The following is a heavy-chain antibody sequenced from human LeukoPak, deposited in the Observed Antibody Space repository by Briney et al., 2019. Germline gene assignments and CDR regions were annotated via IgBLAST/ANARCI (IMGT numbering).Heavy chain of an antibody. CDR1: GYSFTSYW. D-gene: IGHD3-22*01. J-gene: IGHJ4*02. CDR3: ARGGSSAYYSLDY. CDR2: IYPGDSDT. Sequence: GESLKISCKGSGYSFTSYWIGWVRQMPGKSLEWMGIIYPGDSDTRYSPSFQGQVTISADRSISTAYLQWSSLKASDTAIYYCARGGSSAYYSLDYWGQGTLVTVSS. V-gene: IGHV5-51*01.